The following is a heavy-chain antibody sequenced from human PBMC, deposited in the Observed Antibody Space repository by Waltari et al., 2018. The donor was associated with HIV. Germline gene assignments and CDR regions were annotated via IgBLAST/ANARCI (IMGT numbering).Heavy chain of an antibody. Sequence: EVQLVESGGGLVQSGGSLRPPCAGSGLRFSGYWRRWVREVPGKGLEWVANIKEDGSEKYYVDSVKGRFTISRDNAKNSLYLQMNSLRAEDTAMYYCARARYCSSISCSYFDDWGQGTLVTVSS. CDR2: IKEDGSEK. V-gene: IGHV3-7*01. D-gene: IGHD2-2*01. CDR1: GLRFSGYW. CDR3: ARARYCSSISCSYFDD. J-gene: IGHJ4*02.